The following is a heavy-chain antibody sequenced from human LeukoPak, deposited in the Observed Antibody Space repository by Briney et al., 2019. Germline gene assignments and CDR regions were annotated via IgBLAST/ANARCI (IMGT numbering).Heavy chain of an antibody. CDR1: GFTFSGSA. J-gene: IGHJ6*02. Sequence: GGSLRLSCAASGFTFSGSAMHWVRQAPGKGLEWVSSISSSSSYIYYADSVKGRFTISRDNAKNSLYLQMNSLRAEDTAVYYCAREYDFWSGYVWNNGMDVWGQGTTVTVSS. CDR2: ISSSSSYI. D-gene: IGHD3-3*01. V-gene: IGHV3-21*01. CDR3: AREYDFWSGYVWNNGMDV.